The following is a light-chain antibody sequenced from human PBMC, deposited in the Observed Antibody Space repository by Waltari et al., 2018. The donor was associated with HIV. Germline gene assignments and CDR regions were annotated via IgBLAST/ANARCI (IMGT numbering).Light chain of an antibody. CDR2: GNS. Sequence: QSVLTHPPSVSGAPGQRVTISCTGSSSHIGAGYAVHWYQQLPGTAPKLLIYGNSNRPSGVPDRFAGSKSGTSASLAITGLQAEDEADYYCQSYDSSLSGVVFGGGTKLTVL. CDR3: QSYDSSLSGVV. J-gene: IGLJ2*01. V-gene: IGLV1-40*01. CDR1: SSHIGAGYA.